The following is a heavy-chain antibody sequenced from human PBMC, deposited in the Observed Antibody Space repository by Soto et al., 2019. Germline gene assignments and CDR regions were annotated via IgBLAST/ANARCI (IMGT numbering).Heavy chain of an antibody. CDR3: AHFPGYTSGFVF. Sequence: QITLKESGPTLVTPTQTLTLTCTFSGFSLTTYGVGVGWIRQPPGKALEWLALVYWDDDKWYSPSLKSRLTITKDTSKNQVVLIMTXMDPVDTATYYCAHFPGYTSGFVFWGQGTLVTVSS. CDR1: GFSLTTYGVG. CDR2: VYWDDDK. V-gene: IGHV2-5*02. D-gene: IGHD5-12*01. J-gene: IGHJ4*02.